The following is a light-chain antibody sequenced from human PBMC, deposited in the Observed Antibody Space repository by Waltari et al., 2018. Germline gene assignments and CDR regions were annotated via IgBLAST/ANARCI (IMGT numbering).Light chain of an antibody. J-gene: IGKJ2*01. V-gene: IGKV2D-29*01. Sequence: EIVLTQNPLSLPVTPGQPASISCRSSQTLLHGNGKTYLDWYVQKAGQPPQLLMLEVSTRFSGVPDRFSGSGSGTDFTLRISRVEAEDVGVYYCMQTVQLPPTFGRGTKLEIK. CDR3: MQTVQLPPT. CDR1: QTLLHGNGKTY. CDR2: EVS.